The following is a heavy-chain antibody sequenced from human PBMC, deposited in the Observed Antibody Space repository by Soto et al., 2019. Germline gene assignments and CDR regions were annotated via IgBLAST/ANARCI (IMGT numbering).Heavy chain of an antibody. CDR2: ISDSGDRT. CDR1: GFTNSSYA. CDR3: ATFMRGVPLGELSSYFDY. Sequence: GSLRLSCAVSGFTNSSYAMSWVRQAPGKGLDWLSAISDSGDRTHYADSVKGRFTISRDTSKNTLYLQMNTLRAEDTAVYYCATFMRGVPLGELSSYFDYWGQGTLVTVSS. D-gene: IGHD3-16*02. J-gene: IGHJ4*02. V-gene: IGHV3-23*01.